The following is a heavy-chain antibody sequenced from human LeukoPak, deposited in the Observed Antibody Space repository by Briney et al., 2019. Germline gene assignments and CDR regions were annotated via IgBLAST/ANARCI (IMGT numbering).Heavy chain of an antibody. D-gene: IGHD1-26*01. V-gene: IGHV1-18*01. CDR1: GYTLTSYG. Sequence: ASVKVSCKASGYTLTSYGISWVRQAPGQGLEWMGWISAYNGNTNYAQKLQGRVTMTTDTSTSTAYMELRSLRSDDTAVYYCARDPASFSGSYLNWFDPWGQGTLVTVPS. J-gene: IGHJ5*02. CDR3: ARDPASFSGSYLNWFDP. CDR2: ISAYNGNT.